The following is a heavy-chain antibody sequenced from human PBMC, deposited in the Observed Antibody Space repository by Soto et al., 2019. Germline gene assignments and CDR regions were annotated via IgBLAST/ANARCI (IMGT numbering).Heavy chain of an antibody. J-gene: IGHJ5*02. V-gene: IGHV1-8*02. Sequence: QVQLVQSGSEVKKPGASVKVSCKSFGYSFTSFDVHWVRQASGQGLEWMGWMNTNSGNTDYAQRFQGRVTMTRNTAINTAYMELNSLTSDDTDVYYCARGDWFGNWLDPCGQGTLVTVSS. D-gene: IGHD3-9*01. CDR1: GYSFTSFD. CDR3: ARGDWFGNWLDP. CDR2: MNTNSGNT.